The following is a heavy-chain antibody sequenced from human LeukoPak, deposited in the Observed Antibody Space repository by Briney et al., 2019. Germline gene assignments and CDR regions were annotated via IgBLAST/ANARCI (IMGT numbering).Heavy chain of an antibody. CDR3: ARDLYTSGSSHYYYYMAV. CDR2: IYTSGST. D-gene: IGHD3-10*01. Sequence: PSETLSLTCTVSGGSISSYYWSWIRQPAGKGLEWIGRIYTSGSTNYNPSLKSRVTISVDKSKNQFSLKLSSVTAADTAVYYRARDLYTSGSSHYYYYMAVWGNGTTVTVSS. J-gene: IGHJ6*03. CDR1: GGSISSYY. V-gene: IGHV4-4*07.